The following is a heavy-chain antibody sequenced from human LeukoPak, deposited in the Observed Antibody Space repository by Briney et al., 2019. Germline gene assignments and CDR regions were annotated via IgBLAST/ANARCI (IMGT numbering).Heavy chain of an antibody. V-gene: IGHV3-15*01. CDR1: GFSFTNAW. CDR3: TNGATFSDDY. CDR2: IKSKAAGETT. D-gene: IGHD1-26*01. Sequence: GGSLRLSCAASGFSFTNAWMNWVRQAPGKGLEWVGRIKSKAAGETTDYAAPVKGRFTISRDDSTNTLYLQMNSLKTEDTAVYYCTNGATFSDDYWGQGTLVTVS. J-gene: IGHJ4*02.